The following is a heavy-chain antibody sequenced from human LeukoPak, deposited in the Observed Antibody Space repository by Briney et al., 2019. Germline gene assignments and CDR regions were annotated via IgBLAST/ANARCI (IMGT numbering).Heavy chain of an antibody. CDR3: AKGRWGLTINNFDI. J-gene: IGHJ3*02. CDR2: INQDGSEK. D-gene: IGHD3-9*01. Sequence: GGSLRLSCVASGFTFSNYWMTWFRQTPGKGLEWVGNINQDGSEKYYLDSVRGRFTISRDNAKNSLYLQMNSLRGEDTAVYYCAKGRWGLTINNFDIWGQGTMVTVSS. V-gene: IGHV3-7*03. CDR1: GFTFSNYW.